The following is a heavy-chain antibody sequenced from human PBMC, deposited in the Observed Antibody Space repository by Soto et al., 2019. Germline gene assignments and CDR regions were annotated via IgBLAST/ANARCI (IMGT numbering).Heavy chain of an antibody. V-gene: IGHV3-48*02. J-gene: IGHJ4*02. Sequence: EVQLVESGGGLVQPGGSLRLSCAASGFTFSSYSMNWVRQAPGKGLEWVSYISSSSSTIYYADSVKGRFTISRDNAKNSLDLQMNSLRDEDTAVYYCARVRGGSYYVWGQGTLVTVSS. CDR2: ISSSSSTI. D-gene: IGHD1-26*01. CDR3: ARVRGGSYYV. CDR1: GFTFSSYS.